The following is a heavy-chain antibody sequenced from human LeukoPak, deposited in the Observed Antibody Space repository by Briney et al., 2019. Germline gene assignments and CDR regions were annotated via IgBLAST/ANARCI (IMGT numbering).Heavy chain of an antibody. J-gene: IGHJ3*02. V-gene: IGHV1-2*02. CDR2: INPNSGGT. CDR3: ATVYDFWSGYYPNDAFDI. D-gene: IGHD3-3*01. Sequence: GASVKVSCKASGYTFTDYYMHWVRQAPGQGLEWMGWINPNSGGTNYAQKFQGRVTMTRDTSISTAYMELSRLRSDDTAVYYCATVYDFWSGYYPNDAFDIWGQGTMVTVSS. CDR1: GYTFTDYY.